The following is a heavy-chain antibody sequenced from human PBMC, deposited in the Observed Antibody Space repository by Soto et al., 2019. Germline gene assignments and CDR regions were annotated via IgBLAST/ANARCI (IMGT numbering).Heavy chain of an antibody. D-gene: IGHD3-22*01. Sequence: ASVKVSCKASGGTFSNSGISWVRQAPGQGLEWMGGIIPLFGRGHYAQKFQGRVTITADESTSTAYMELSSLRFEDTAVYYCARGPDSGDYYYFYWGQGTLVTVS. CDR2: IIPLFGRG. J-gene: IGHJ4*02. V-gene: IGHV1-69*13. CDR3: ARGPDSGDYYYFY. CDR1: GGTFSNSG.